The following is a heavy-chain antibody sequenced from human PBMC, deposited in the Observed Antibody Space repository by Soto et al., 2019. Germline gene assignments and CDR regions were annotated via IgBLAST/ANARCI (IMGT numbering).Heavy chain of an antibody. Sequence: GGSLRLSCAASGFTFSSYAMSWVRQAPGKALEWVSAISGSGGSTYYADSVKGRFTISRDNSKNTLYLQMDSLRAEDTAVYYCAKGAVVVFDYYYYYMDVWGKGTTVTVSS. J-gene: IGHJ6*03. CDR3: AKGAVVVFDYYYYYMDV. CDR1: GFTFSSYA. CDR2: ISGSGGST. V-gene: IGHV3-23*01. D-gene: IGHD2-15*01.